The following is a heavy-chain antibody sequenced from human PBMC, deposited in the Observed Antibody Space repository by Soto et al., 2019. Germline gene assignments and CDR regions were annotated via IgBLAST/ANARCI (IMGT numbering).Heavy chain of an antibody. CDR1: GYTFTSYY. D-gene: IGHD3-3*01. V-gene: IGHV1-46*01. Sequence: GASVKVSCKASGYTFTSYYMHWVRQAPGQGLEWMGIINLSGGSTSYAQKFQGRVTMTRDTSTSTAYLQWSSLKASDTAMYYCARLRYYDFWSGSIPEAYFDYWGQGTLVTVSS. CDR3: ARLRYYDFWSGSIPEAYFDY. CDR2: INLSGGST. J-gene: IGHJ4*02.